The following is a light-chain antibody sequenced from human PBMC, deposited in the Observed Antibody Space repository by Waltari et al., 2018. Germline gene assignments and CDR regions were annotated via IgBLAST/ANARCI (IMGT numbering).Light chain of an antibody. CDR2: GAS. V-gene: IGKV3-15*01. CDR3: QQYDSWPAT. Sequence: EIVMTQSPATLSVSPGGRATLSCRASQSVISSLVWYQQKPGQAPRLLMYGASTRATGIPARFSGSGSGTEFTFTISSLQSEDFAVYYCQQYDSWPATFGQGTRLEI. CDR1: QSVISS. J-gene: IGKJ5*01.